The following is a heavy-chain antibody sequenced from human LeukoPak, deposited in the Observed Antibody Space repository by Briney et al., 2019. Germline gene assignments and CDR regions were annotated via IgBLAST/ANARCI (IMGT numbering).Heavy chain of an antibody. CDR3: ARDDASTARASSMDV. V-gene: IGHV3-21*01. CDR2: ISRDSAYM. CDR1: GFTFTTYD. Sequence: PGGSLRLSCAASGFTFTTYDMNWVRQAPGKGLEWVSYISRDSAYMYLADSVKGRFTISRDNAKNSLYLQMNSLRGEDTAVYYCARDDASTARASSMDVWGKGTTVTVSS. J-gene: IGHJ6*04. D-gene: IGHD6-6*01.